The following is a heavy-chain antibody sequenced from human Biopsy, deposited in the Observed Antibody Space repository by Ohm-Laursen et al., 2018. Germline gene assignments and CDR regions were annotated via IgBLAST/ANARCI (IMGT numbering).Heavy chain of an antibody. CDR3: AREAIGVATAFDI. Sequence: PPGTLSLTCSVSGVSISTYYWSWIRQSPGRGLEWIAYIYYSGSTDYNPSLKSRVTISLDTSKNQFSPKLSSVTAADTAIYYCAREAIGVATAFDIWGQGTMVTVSS. J-gene: IGHJ3*02. CDR1: GVSISTYY. V-gene: IGHV4-59*01. D-gene: IGHD5-12*01. CDR2: IYYSGST.